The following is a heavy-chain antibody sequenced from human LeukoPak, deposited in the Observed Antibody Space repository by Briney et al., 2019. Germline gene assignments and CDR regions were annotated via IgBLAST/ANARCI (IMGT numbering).Heavy chain of an antibody. J-gene: IGHJ4*02. CDR3: ARDGRLGNDYDNFYI. CDR2: INPKNGDT. D-gene: IGHD3-16*01. CDR1: GYTFSGSY. Sequence: GASVKVSCKASGYTFSGSYINWVRQAPGQGLEWMGWINPKNGDTHYAQDFLGRVTMTRDTSISTAYMELSRLTSDDTAVYYCARDGRLGNDYDNFYIWGQGTLVTVSS. V-gene: IGHV1-2*02.